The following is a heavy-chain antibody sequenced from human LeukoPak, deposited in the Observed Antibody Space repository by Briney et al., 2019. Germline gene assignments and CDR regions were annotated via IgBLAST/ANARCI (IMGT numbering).Heavy chain of an antibody. D-gene: IGHD1-14*01. J-gene: IGHJ4*02. CDR3: ARSELDTVDY. CDR2: ISYDGSNK. Sequence: PGGSLRLSCAAYGFTFSSYGMHWVRQAPGKGLEWVAVISYDGSNKYYADSVKGRFTISRDNSKNTLYLQMNSLRAEDTAVYYCARSELDTVDYWGQGTLVTVSS. CDR1: GFTFSSYG. V-gene: IGHV3-30*03.